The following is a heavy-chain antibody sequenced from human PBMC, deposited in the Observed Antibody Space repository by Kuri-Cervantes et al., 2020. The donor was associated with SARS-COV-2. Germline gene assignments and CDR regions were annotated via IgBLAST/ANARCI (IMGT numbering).Heavy chain of an antibody. CDR1: GFTFSSYA. CDR2: IRYDGSNK. V-gene: IGHV3-30*02. J-gene: IGHJ4*02. Sequence: GGSLRLSCAASGFTFSSYAMHWVRQAPGKGLEWVAFIRYDGSNKYYADSVKGRFTISRDNSKNTLYLQMNSLRAEDTAVYYCARDGDIVVVREGFDYWGQGTLVTVSS. D-gene: IGHD2-2*01. CDR3: ARDGDIVVVREGFDY.